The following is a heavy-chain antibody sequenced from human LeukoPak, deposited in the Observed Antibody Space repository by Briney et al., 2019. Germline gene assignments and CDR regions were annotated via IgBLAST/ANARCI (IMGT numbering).Heavy chain of an antibody. Sequence: GGSLRLSCAASGFSISSYAMSWVRQAPGKGLEWVSSISGSGEIAYYAGSVKGRFTISRDTSKNTLYLQMNSLRAEDTAVYYCAKDFDVDTAIISYFDCWGQGTLVTVSS. CDR2: ISGSGEIA. CDR3: AKDFDVDTAIISYFDC. CDR1: GFSISSYA. D-gene: IGHD5-18*01. V-gene: IGHV3-23*01. J-gene: IGHJ4*02.